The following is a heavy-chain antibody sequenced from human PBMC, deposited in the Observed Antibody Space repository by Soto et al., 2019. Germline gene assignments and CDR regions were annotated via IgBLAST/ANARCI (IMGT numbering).Heavy chain of an antibody. CDR3: ARHRYGYCSGGRCYGYFDY. CDR1: GYSFTSYW. V-gene: IGHV5-10-1*01. D-gene: IGHD2-15*01. Sequence: GESLKISCKGSGYSFTSYWISGVRQMPGKGLAWMGRIDPSDSYTNYSPSFQGHVTISADKSISTAYLQWSSLKASDTAMYYCARHRYGYCSGGRCYGYFDYWGQGTLVTVSS. J-gene: IGHJ4*02. CDR2: IDPSDSYT.